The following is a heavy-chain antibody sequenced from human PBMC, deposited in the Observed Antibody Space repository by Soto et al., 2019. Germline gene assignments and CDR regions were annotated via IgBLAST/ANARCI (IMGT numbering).Heavy chain of an antibody. D-gene: IGHD5-12*01. CDR1: GFTFSSYA. J-gene: IGHJ3*02. Sequence: PGGSLRLSCAASGFTFSSYAMHWVRQAPGKGLEWVAVISYDGNNKYNAEYVKGRFTNSRDNSKNTLYLQMNSLRAEDTAVYYCARPVEMATKQPDAFDIWGQGTMVTVSS. V-gene: IGHV3-30-3*01. CDR3: ARPVEMATKQPDAFDI. CDR2: ISYDGNNK.